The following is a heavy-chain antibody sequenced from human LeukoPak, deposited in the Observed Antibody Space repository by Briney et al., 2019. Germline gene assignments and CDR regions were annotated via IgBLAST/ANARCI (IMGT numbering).Heavy chain of an antibody. CDR1: GGTFSNYA. CDR2: IIPILGIA. J-gene: IGHJ4*02. Sequence: ASVKVSCKASGGTFSNYAISWVRQAPGQGLEWMGRIIPILGIANYAQKFQGRVTITADKSTSTANMELSSLRSEDTAVYYCAREGDTAMVGDYWGQGTLVTVSS. D-gene: IGHD5-18*01. V-gene: IGHV1-69*04. CDR3: AREGDTAMVGDY.